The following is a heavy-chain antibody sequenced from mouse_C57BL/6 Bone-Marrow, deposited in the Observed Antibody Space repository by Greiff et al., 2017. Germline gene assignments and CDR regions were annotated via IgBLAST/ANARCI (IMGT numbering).Heavy chain of an antibody. V-gene: IGHV1-69*01. CDR1: GYTFTSYW. CDR3: AKDYGNNCDYFDY. D-gene: IGHD1-1*01. J-gene: IGHJ2*01. Sequence: QVQLQQPGAELVMPGASVKLSCKASGYTFTSYWMHWVKQRPGQGLEWIGEIDPSDSYTNYNQKFKGKSTLTVDKSSSPAYMQLSSLTSEDTAVYYCAKDYGNNCDYFDYWGQGTTLTGSS. CDR2: IDPSDSYT.